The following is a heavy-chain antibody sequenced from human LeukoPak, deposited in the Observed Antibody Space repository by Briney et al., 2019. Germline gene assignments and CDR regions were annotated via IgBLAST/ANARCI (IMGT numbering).Heavy chain of an antibody. D-gene: IGHD3-10*01. J-gene: IGHJ4*02. CDR3: ARVFARGGEISGSYYYY. Sequence: SVKVSCKASGGTSSSYAISWVRQAPGQGLEWMGGIIPIFGTANYAQKFQGRVTISTDESTSTAYMELSSLISEDTAVYYCARVFARGGEISGSYYYYWGQGTLVTVSS. CDR1: GGTSSSYA. CDR2: IIPIFGTA. V-gene: IGHV1-69*05.